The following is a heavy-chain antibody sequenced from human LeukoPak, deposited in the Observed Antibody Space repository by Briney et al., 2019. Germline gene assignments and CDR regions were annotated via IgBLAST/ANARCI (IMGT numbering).Heavy chain of an antibody. CDR2: IYYSGST. CDR1: GGSFSSGDYY. V-gene: IGHV4-30-4*01. Sequence: SETLSLTCTVSGGSFSSGDYYWSWLRQLPGKGLEWIGYIYYSGSTYYNPSLKSRVTISVNTSKNQFSLKLSSVTAADTAVYYCAREVHYDYVWGSYRYLDYWGQGTLVTVSS. D-gene: IGHD3-16*02. CDR3: AREVHYDYVWGSYRYLDY. J-gene: IGHJ4*02.